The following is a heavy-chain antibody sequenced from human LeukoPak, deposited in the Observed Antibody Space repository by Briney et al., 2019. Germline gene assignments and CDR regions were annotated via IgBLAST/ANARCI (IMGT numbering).Heavy chain of an antibody. J-gene: IGHJ4*02. D-gene: IGHD3-10*01. CDR2: ISAYNGNT. Sequence: GASVKVSCKASGYTFTSYGISWVRQAPGQGLEWMGWISAYNGNTNYAQKLQGRATMTTDTSTSTAYMELRSLRSDDTAVYYCARVVEYYYGSGSYYNDYWGQGTLVTVSS. CDR3: ARVVEYYYGSGSYYNDY. V-gene: IGHV1-18*01. CDR1: GYTFTSYG.